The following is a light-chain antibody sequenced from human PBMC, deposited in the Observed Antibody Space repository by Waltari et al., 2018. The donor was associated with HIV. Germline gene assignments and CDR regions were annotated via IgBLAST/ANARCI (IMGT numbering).Light chain of an antibody. V-gene: IGLV1-44*01. CDR1: RSNIGSNV. J-gene: IGLJ2*01. CDR2: KNN. Sequence: QSVLTQPPSASGTPGQRVTISCSGTRSNIGSNVVNWYQQLPGTAPKLLTYKNNQRPSGVPDRFSGSKSGTSASLAISGFQSDDEGDYYCSAWDDNVNALFGGGTKLTVL. CDR3: SAWDDNVNAL.